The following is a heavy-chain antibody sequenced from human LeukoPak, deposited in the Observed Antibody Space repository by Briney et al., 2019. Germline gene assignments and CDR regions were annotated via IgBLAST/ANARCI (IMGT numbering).Heavy chain of an antibody. CDR1: GGSFSGYY. J-gene: IGHJ4*02. Sequence: SETLSLTCAVYGGSFSGYYWSWIRQPPGKGLEWIGEIHRSGSTNYNPSLKSRVTISVDTSKNQFSLKLSSVTAADTAVYYCASAQKPVDGYNDGRGSPFDYWGQGTLVTVSS. V-gene: IGHV4-34*01. CDR3: ASAQKPVDGYNDGRGSPFDY. CDR2: IHRSGST. D-gene: IGHD5-24*01.